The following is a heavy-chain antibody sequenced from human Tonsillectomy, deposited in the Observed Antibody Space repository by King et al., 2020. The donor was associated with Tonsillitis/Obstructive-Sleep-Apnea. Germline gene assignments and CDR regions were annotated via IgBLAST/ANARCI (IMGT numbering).Heavy chain of an antibody. Sequence: QLVQSGGGLVQPGRSLRLSCAASGFTFDDYAMHWVRQAPGKGLEWVSGISWNSGSIGYADSVKGRFTISRDNAKNSLYLQINSLRAEDTALYYCAKDKGDMVRGGYYYYMDVWGKGTTVTVSS. CDR2: ISWNSGSI. D-gene: IGHD3-10*01. CDR3: AKDKGDMVRGGYYYYMDV. CDR1: GFTFDDYA. V-gene: IGHV3-9*01. J-gene: IGHJ6*03.